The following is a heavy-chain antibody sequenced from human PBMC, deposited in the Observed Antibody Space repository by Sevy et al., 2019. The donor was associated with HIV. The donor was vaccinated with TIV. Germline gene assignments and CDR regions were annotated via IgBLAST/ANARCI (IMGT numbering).Heavy chain of an antibody. CDR3: AWSETGTLYYFDY. CDR1: GYTFISYT. CDR2: INAGNGNT. D-gene: IGHD1-1*01. V-gene: IGHV1-3*01. Sequence: ASVKVSCKASGYTFISYTMHWVRQAPGQRLEWMGWINAGNGNTKYSQKFQGRVTITRDTSASTAYMELSSLRSEDTAVYYCAWSETGTLYYFDYWGQGTLVTVSS. J-gene: IGHJ4*02.